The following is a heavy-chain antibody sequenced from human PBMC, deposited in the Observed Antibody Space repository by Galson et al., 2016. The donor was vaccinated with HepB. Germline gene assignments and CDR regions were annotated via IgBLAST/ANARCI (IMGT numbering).Heavy chain of an antibody. D-gene: IGHD3-10*01. CDR3: ARGRYFPGRGSVWFGELDY. CDR1: GFTFSSYA. V-gene: IGHV3-30-3*01. J-gene: IGHJ4*02. Sequence: SLRLSCAASGFTFSSYAMHWVRQAPGKGLEWVAVIWYDGSNKYYADSVKGQFTISRDNSKNTLYLQMNSLRVEDTAVYYCARGRYFPGRGSVWFGELDYCGQGTLVTVSS. CDR2: IWYDGSNK.